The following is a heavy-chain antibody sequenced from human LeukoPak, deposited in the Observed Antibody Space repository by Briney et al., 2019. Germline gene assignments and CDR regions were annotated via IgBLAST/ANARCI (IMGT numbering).Heavy chain of an antibody. J-gene: IGHJ6*03. CDR1: GFTFDDYG. Sequence: GGSLRLSCAASGFTFDDYGMSWVRQAPGKGLEWVSGINWNGGSTGYADSVKGRLTISRDNAKNSLYLQMNSLRAEDTALYYCARVGTEVRGVIIIYYYYYMDVWGKGTTVTVSS. V-gene: IGHV3-20*04. CDR2: INWNGGST. D-gene: IGHD3-10*01. CDR3: ARVGTEVRGVIIIYYYYYMDV.